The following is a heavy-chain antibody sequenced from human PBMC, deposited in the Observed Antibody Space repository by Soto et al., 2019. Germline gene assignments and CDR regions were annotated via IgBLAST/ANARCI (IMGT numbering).Heavy chain of an antibody. Sequence: QVQLVESVGGVVQPGRSLRLSCAASGFTFSSYGMHWVRQAPGKGLEWVAVIWYDGSNKYYADSVKGRFTISRDNSKNTLYLQINSLRAEDTAVYYCAADYDFWRGYYALDYWGQGTLVTVSS. CDR3: AADYDFWRGYYALDY. V-gene: IGHV3-33*01. CDR2: IWYDGSNK. D-gene: IGHD3-3*01. J-gene: IGHJ4*02. CDR1: GFTFSSYG.